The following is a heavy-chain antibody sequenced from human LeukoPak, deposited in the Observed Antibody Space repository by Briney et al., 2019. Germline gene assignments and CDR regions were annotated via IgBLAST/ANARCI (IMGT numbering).Heavy chain of an antibody. CDR2: ISAYNGNT. J-gene: IGHJ6*02. V-gene: IGHV1-18*01. CDR1: GYTFTIYG. Sequence: ASVKVSCKASGYTFTIYGISWVRQAPGQGLEWMGWISAYNGNTNYAQKLQGRVTITTDTSTSTAYMELRSLRSDDTAVYYCARAQYRYCSSTSCYPTYYYSMDVWGQGTTVTVSS. CDR3: ARAQYRYCSSTSCYPTYYYSMDV. D-gene: IGHD2-2*01.